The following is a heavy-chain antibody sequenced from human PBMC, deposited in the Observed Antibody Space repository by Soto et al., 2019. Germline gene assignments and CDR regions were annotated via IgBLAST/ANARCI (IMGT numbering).Heavy chain of an antibody. V-gene: IGHV3-33*01. CDR2: IWYDGSNK. J-gene: IGHJ6*02. CDR3: ARVGSSGWYFNYYYGXDV. CDR1: GFTFSSYG. D-gene: IGHD6-19*01. Sequence: PGGSLRLSCAASGFTFSSYGMHWVRQAPGKGLEWVAVIWYDGSNKYYADSVKGRFTISRDNSKNTLYLQMNSLRAEDTAVYYCARVGSSGWYFNYYYGXDVWGQGTTVTVSS.